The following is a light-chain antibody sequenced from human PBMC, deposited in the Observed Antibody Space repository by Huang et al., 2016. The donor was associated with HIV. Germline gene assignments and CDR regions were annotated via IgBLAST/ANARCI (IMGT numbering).Light chain of an antibody. J-gene: IGKJ3*01. CDR3: QQSYSTLLFT. V-gene: IGKV1-39*01. CDR1: QSIKKY. CDR2: GAS. Sequence: DIQMTQSPSSLSASVGARVTITCRASQSIKKYLNWYQQKPGKAPKLLIYGASSLQSGVPSRFSGSGSGTDFTLTISSLQPEDFATYYCQQSYSTLLFTFGPGTKVDI.